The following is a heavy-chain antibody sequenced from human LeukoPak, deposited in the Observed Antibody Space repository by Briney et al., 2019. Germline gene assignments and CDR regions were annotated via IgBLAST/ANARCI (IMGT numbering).Heavy chain of an antibody. J-gene: IGHJ5*02. V-gene: IGHV3-23*01. D-gene: IGHD3-10*01. Sequence: GGSLRLSCAASGFTFSSYAMSWVRQAPGKGLEWVSAISGSGGSTYYADSVKGRFTISRDNSKNTLYLQMNSLRAEDTAVYYCPLWFGELSSPAWGQGTLVTVSS. CDR2: ISGSGGST. CDR3: PLWFGELSSPA. CDR1: GFTFSSYA.